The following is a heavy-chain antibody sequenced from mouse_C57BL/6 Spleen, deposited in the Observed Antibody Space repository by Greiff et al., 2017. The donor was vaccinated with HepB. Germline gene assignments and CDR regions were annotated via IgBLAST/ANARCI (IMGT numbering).Heavy chain of an antibody. Sequence: QVQLQQSGPELVKPGASVKISCKASGYAFSSSWMNWVKQRPGKGLEWIGRIYPGDGDTNYNGKFKGKATLTADKSSSTAYMQLSSLTSEDSAVYFCARLGWDDYFDYWGQGTTLTVSS. V-gene: IGHV1-82*01. CDR3: ARLGWDDYFDY. CDR1: GYAFSSSW. J-gene: IGHJ2*01. CDR2: IYPGDGDT. D-gene: IGHD4-1*01.